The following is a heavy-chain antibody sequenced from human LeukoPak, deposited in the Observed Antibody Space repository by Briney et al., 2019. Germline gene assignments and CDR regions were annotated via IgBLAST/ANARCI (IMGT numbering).Heavy chain of an antibody. CDR1: GGSISSYY. CDR2: IYYSGST. J-gene: IGHJ4*02. CDR3: ARDRQRGTFDY. Sequence: SETLSLTCTVSGGSISSYYWSWIRQHPGKGLEWIGYIYYSGSTYYNPSLKSRVTISVDTSKNQFSLKLSSVTAADTAVYYCARDRQRGTFDYWGQGTLVTVSS. V-gene: IGHV4-59*06. D-gene: IGHD5-24*01.